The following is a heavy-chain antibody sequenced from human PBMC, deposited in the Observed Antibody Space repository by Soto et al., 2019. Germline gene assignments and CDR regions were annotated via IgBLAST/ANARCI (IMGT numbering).Heavy chain of an antibody. Sequence: QVQLVQSGAEVKKPGSSVKVSCKASGGTFSSYAISWVRQAPGQGLEWMGGIIPIFGTANYEQKFQGRVTITADASASTGYRELSRLRSDDTAGYYWARGGRYSSSWPSYDCYGMDVWGQGTTLTASS. D-gene: IGHD6-13*01. CDR3: ARGGRYSSSWPSYDCYGMDV. J-gene: IGHJ6*02. CDR2: IIPIFGTA. V-gene: IGHV1-69*12. CDR1: GGTFSSYA.